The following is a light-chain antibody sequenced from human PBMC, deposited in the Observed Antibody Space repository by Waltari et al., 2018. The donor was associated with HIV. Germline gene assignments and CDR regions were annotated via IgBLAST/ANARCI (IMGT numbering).Light chain of an antibody. CDR3: SSYSATNTVV. CDR1: TRAIGGYAR. Sequence: QSALPQPPSVSASPGQSVTLSCAGPTRAIGGYARVSWYQQPPGTAPKLLIYEVTNRPSGVPGRFSASKSGTTASLTISGLQAGDEGDYYCSSYSATNTVVFGGGTKLTVL. J-gene: IGLJ2*01. CDR2: EVT. V-gene: IGLV2-18*02.